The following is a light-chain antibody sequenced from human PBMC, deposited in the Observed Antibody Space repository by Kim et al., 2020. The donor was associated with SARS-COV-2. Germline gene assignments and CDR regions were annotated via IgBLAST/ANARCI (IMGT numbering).Light chain of an antibody. CDR1: SSDADGYKY. Sequence: QSISISCTRTSSDADGYKYVSWYQQPPGKAPQLMIYDVSNRPSGVSNRFSGSKYGNTASLTISGLQAEDEADYYCSSYTRSSTNYVFGTGTKVTVL. CDR2: DVS. CDR3: SSYTRSSTNYV. V-gene: IGLV2-14*03. J-gene: IGLJ1*01.